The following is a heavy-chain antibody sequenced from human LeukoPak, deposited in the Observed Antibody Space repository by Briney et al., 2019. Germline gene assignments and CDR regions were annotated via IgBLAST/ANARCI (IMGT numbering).Heavy chain of an antibody. J-gene: IGHJ6*04. V-gene: IGHV3-53*01. CDR2: IYSGGST. CDR3: ARDGINYYGMDV. Sequence: GGSLRLSCAASGFTVSSNYMSWVRQAPGKGLEWVTVIYSGGSTYYADSVKGRFTISRDNSKNTVYLQMNSLRAEDTAVYFCARDGINYYGMDVWGKGTTVTVSS. CDR1: GFTVSSNY. D-gene: IGHD1-14*01.